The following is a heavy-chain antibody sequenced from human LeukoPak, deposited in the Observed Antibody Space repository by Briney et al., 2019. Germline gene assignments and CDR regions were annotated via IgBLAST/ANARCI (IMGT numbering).Heavy chain of an antibody. V-gene: IGHV1-69*13. D-gene: IGHD2-2*01. J-gene: IGHJ4*02. CDR2: IIPIFGTA. Sequence: SVKVSCKASGGTFSSYAISWVRQAPGQGLEWMGGIIPIFGTANYAQKFQGRVTITADESTSTAYMELSSLRSEDTAVYYCARGRPRYCSSTSCYEYFDYWGQGTLVTVSS. CDR3: ARGRPRYCSSTSCYEYFDY. CDR1: GGTFSSYA.